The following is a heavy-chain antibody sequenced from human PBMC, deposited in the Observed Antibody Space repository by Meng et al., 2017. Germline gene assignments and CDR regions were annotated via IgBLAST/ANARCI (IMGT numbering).Heavy chain of an antibody. Sequence: GESLKISCAASGFTFSSYWMSWVRQAPGKGLEWVANIKQDGSEKYYVDSVKGRFTISRDNAKNSLYLQMNSLRAEDTAVYYCARDGRPWFGELLSKNKYWYFDLWGRGTLVTVSS. V-gene: IGHV3-7*01. D-gene: IGHD3-10*01. CDR1: GFTFSSYW. CDR2: IKQDGSEK. J-gene: IGHJ2*01. CDR3: ARDGRPWFGELLSKNKYWYFDL.